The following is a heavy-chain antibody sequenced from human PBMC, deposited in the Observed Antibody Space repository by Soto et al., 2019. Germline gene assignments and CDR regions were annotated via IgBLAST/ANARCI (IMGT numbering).Heavy chain of an antibody. V-gene: IGHV3-9*01. CDR1: GFTFSTYS. Sequence: EVQLLESGGGLIQPGGSLRLSCAASGFTFSTYSMTWVRQAPGKGLEWVSGISWNSGSIGYADSVKGRFTISRDNAKNSLYLQMNSLRAEDTALYYCAKDISHEWELLTWGQGTLVTVSS. CDR2: ISWNSGSI. CDR3: AKDISHEWELLT. J-gene: IGHJ5*02. D-gene: IGHD1-26*01.